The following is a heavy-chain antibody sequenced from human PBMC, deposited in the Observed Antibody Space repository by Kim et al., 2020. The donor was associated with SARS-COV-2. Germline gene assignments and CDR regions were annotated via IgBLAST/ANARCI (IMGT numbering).Heavy chain of an antibody. J-gene: IGHJ4*02. D-gene: IGHD5-12*01. CDR2: ISSSGSTI. CDR3: ARLFLVATIGDY. CDR1: GFTFSSYE. V-gene: IGHV3-48*03. Sequence: GGSLRLSCAASGFTFSSYEMNWVRQAPGKGLEWVSYISSSGSTIYYADSVKGRFTISRDNAKNSLYLQMNSLRAEDTAVYYCARLFLVATIGDYWGQGTLVTVSS.